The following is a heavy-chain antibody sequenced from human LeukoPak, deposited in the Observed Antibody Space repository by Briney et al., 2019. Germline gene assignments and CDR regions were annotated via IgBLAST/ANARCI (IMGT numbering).Heavy chain of an antibody. CDR3: ASYCSGGSCYSYGYYGMDV. CDR1: GGSISSGGYS. CDR2: IYHSGST. Sequence: SQTLSLTCAVSGGSISSGGYSWSWIRQPPGKGLEWIGYIYHSGSTYYNPSLKSRVTISVDTSKNQFSLKLSSVTAADTAVYYCASYCSGGSCYSYGYYGMDVWGKGTTVTVSS. D-gene: IGHD2-15*01. V-gene: IGHV4-30-2*01. J-gene: IGHJ6*04.